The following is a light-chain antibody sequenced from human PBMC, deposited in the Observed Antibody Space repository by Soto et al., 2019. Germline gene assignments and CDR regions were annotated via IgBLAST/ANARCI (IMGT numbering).Light chain of an antibody. CDR1: QTIISW. V-gene: IGKV1-5*03. J-gene: IGKJ5*01. CDR3: QHYNTYST. CDR2: KAS. Sequence: DIHMTQSPSTLSGSVGDRVSITCRASQTIISWLAWYQQKPGKAPKLLIYKASTLKSGVPSRFSGSGSGTEFTLTISSLQPDDFATYYCQHYNTYSTFGQGTRLEIK.